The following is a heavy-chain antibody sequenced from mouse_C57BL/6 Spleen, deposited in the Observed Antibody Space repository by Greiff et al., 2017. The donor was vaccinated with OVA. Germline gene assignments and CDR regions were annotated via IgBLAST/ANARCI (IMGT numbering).Heavy chain of an antibody. CDR1: GYAFTNYL. CDR3: ARRSHYGSSPRAMGY. D-gene: IGHD1-1*01. CDR2: INPGSGGT. V-gene: IGHV1-54*01. J-gene: IGHJ4*01. Sequence: VQLQQSGAELVRPGTSVKVSCKASGYAFTNYLIEWVKQRPGQGLEWIGVINPGSGGTNYNEKFKGKATLTADKSSSTAYMQLSSLTSEESAVYFCARRSHYGSSPRAMGYRGQGTSVTVSA.